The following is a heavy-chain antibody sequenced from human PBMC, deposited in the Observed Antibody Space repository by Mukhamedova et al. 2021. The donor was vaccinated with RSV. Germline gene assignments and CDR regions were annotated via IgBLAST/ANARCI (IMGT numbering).Heavy chain of an antibody. CDR2: IDHSGST. CDR3: ARDVVLNWFDP. Sequence: IRQPPGKGLEWIGEIDHSGSTNYNPSLKSRVTISVDTSKNHFSLKLSSVTAADTAVYYCARDVVLNWFDPWGQETLVTVSS. D-gene: IGHD2-21*01. V-gene: IGHV4-34*01. J-gene: IGHJ5*02.